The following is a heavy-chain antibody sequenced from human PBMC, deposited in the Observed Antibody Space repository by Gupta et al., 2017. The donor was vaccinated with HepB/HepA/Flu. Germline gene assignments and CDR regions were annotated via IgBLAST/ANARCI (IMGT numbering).Heavy chain of an antibody. CDR3: ARLAYCGGDCYHFDY. D-gene: IGHD2-21*01. V-gene: IGHV4-4*07. J-gene: IGHJ4*02. Sequence: QVQLQESGPGLVKPSETLSLTCTVSGGSISSYYWSWLRQPAGKGLEWIGRIYTSGSTNYNPSLKSRVTMSVDTSKNQFSLKLSSVTAADTAVYYCARLAYCGGDCYHFDYWGQGTLVTVSS. CDR2: IYTSGST. CDR1: GGSISSYY.